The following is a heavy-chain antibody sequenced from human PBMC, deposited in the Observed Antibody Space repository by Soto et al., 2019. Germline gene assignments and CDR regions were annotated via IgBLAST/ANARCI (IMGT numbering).Heavy chain of an antibody. CDR3: AISQGSSTSLDIYYYYYYGMDV. J-gene: IGHJ6*02. CDR2: IIPISGTA. CDR1: GGTFSSYA. Sequence: QVQLVQSGAEVKKPGPSVKVSCKPSGGTFSSYAITWVRQAPGQGLEWMGGIIPISGTANYAQKFQGRVTITADESTSTAYMELSSLRSEDTAVYYCAISQGSSTSLDIYYYYYYGMDVWCQGTTVSVSS. V-gene: IGHV1-69*01. D-gene: IGHD2-2*01.